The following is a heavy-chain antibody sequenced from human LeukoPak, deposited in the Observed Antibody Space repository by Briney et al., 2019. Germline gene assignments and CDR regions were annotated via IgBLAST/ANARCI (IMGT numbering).Heavy chain of an antibody. CDR3: ARGRGCSSMSCYPDY. D-gene: IGHD2-2*01. Sequence: GGSLRLSCAASGFTFGTYWMSWVRQAPGEGLEWVASIKQDGSEKYYVDSVKGRFTISRDNAKNSLYLQMNSLRAEDTAVYYCARGRGCSSMSCYPDYWGQGTLVTVSS. V-gene: IGHV3-7*04. J-gene: IGHJ4*02. CDR2: IKQDGSEK. CDR1: GFTFGTYW.